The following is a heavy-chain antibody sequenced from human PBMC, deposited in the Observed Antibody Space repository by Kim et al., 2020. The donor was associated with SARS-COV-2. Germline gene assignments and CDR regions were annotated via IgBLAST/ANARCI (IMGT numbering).Heavy chain of an antibody. CDR3: AKASYCSGGSCEEKCFDY. V-gene: IGHV3-23*01. CDR2: ISGSGGST. D-gene: IGHD2-15*01. J-gene: IGHJ4*02. CDR1: GFTFSSYA. Sequence: GGSLRLSCAASGFTFSSYAMSWVRPAPGKGLEWVSAISGSGGSTYYADSVKGRFTISRDNSKNTLYLQMNSLRAEDTAVYYCAKASYCSGGSCEEKCFDYWGQGTLVTVSS.